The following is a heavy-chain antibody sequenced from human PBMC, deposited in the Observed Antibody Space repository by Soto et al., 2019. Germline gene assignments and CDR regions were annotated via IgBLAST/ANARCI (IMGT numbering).Heavy chain of an antibody. D-gene: IGHD6-13*01. CDR3: TRAKEVAAAPYYYGMDV. Sequence: GGSLRLSCTASGFTFGDYAMSWVRQAPGRGLEWVGFIRSKAYGGTTEYAASVKGRFTISRDDSKSIAYLQMNSLKTEDTAVYYCTRAKEVAAAPYYYGMDVWGQGTTVTVSS. CDR2: IRSKAYGGTT. J-gene: IGHJ6*02. V-gene: IGHV3-49*04. CDR1: GFTFGDYA.